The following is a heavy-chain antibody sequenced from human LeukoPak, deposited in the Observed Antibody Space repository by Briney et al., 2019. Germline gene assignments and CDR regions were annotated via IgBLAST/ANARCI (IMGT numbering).Heavy chain of an antibody. CDR3: ARGGGYSYGALDY. CDR2: MNPVSANT. CDR1: GYTFTSYD. Sequence: ASLKLSCKASGYTFTSYDINWVRQATGQGLEWMGWMNPVSANTDYAQKFQGRVTITRNTSISTAYMELSSLRSEDTAVYYCARGGGYSYGALDYWGQGTPVTVSS. V-gene: IGHV1-8*03. J-gene: IGHJ4*02. D-gene: IGHD5-18*01.